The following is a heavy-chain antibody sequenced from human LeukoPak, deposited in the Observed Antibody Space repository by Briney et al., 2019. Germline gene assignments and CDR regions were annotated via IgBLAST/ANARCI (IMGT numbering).Heavy chain of an antibody. J-gene: IGHJ4*02. V-gene: IGHV3-23*01. D-gene: IGHD1-26*01. CDR2: ISGNSGSI. CDR1: GFTFSSYA. CDR3: AGDPTYYLRYGYFDS. Sequence: GGPLSLSCAASGFTFSSYALSWARRPPGRGRGGVPGISGNSGSIGYADSVKGRFTISRDNANNVLYLQMNSLRAEDTAVYYCAGDPTYYLRYGYFDSWGQGTLVTVSS.